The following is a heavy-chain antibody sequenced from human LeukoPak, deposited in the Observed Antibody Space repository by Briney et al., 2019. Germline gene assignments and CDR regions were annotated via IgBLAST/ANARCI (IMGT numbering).Heavy chain of an antibody. CDR3: ARAPLQLWLPFDY. J-gene: IGHJ4*02. CDR2: ISSSGSTI. Sequence: PGGSLRLSCAASGFTFSSYEMNWVRQAPGKGLEWVSYISSSGSTIYYADSVKGRFTISRDNAKNSLYLQMNSLRAEDTAVYYCARAPLQLWLPFDYWGQGTLVTVSS. CDR1: GFTFSSYE. D-gene: IGHD5-18*01. V-gene: IGHV3-48*03.